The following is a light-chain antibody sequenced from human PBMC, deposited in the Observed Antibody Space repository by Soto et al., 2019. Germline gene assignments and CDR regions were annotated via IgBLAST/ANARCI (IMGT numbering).Light chain of an antibody. CDR3: AGWDDSLNGPV. Sequence: QSVLTQPPSASGTPGQSVTISCSGSTSNIGTNTVSWYQQLPGTAPKLLLSRNNQRPSGVPDRFSGSKSGASGSLAISGLQSEDEAYYYCAGWDDSLNGPVFGGGTKLTVL. CDR1: TSNIGTNT. V-gene: IGLV1-44*01. CDR2: RNN. J-gene: IGLJ3*02.